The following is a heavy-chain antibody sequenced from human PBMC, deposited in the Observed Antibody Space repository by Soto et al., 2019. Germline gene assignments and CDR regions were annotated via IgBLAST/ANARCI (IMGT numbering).Heavy chain of an antibody. CDR1: GDSVSSNSAA. V-gene: IGHV6-1*01. CDR3: ARDSEGYCSGGSCYSFDY. D-gene: IGHD2-15*01. J-gene: IGHJ4*02. CDR2: TYYRSKWYN. Sequence: QTLSLTCAISGDSVSSNSAAWNWIRQSPSRGLEWLGRTYYRSKWYNDYAVSVKSRITINPDTSKNQFSLQLNSVTPEDTAVYYCARDSEGYCSGGSCYSFDYWGQGTLVTVSS.